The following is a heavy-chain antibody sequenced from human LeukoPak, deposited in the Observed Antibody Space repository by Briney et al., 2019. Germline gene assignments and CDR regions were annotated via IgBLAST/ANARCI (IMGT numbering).Heavy chain of an antibody. CDR2: IIPIFGTA. CDR3: ALGETIGYFVDY. CDR1: GGTFSSYA. V-gene: IGHV1-69*05. Sequence: SLKVSCKASGGTFSSYAISWGRQAPGQRLEWMGGIIPIFGTANYAQKFQGRVTITTDESTSTAYMELSSLRSEDTAVYYCALGETIGYFVDYWGQGTLVTVSS. D-gene: IGHD3-10*01. J-gene: IGHJ4*02.